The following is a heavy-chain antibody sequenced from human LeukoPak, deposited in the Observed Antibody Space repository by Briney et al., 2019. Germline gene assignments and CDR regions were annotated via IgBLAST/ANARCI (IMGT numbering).Heavy chain of an antibody. CDR1: GGSISSSSSY. J-gene: IGHJ3*02. CDR3: ARVCSGGSCYHFEASPWFRLFPRQRKNDAFDI. D-gene: IGHD2-15*01. Sequence: PSETLSLTCTVSGGSISSSSSYWGWIRQPPGKGLEWIGSIYYSGSTYYNPSLKSRVTISVDTSKNQFSLKLSSVTAADTAVYYCARVCSGGSCYHFEASPWFRLFPRQRKNDAFDIWGQGTMVTVSS. V-gene: IGHV4-39*01. CDR2: IYYSGST.